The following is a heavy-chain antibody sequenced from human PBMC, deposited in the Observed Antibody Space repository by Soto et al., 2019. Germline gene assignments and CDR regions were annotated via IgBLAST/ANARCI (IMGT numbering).Heavy chain of an antibody. J-gene: IGHJ4*02. CDR3: AGGEAWQWLLPAFDY. CDR2: ISSSSSYI. D-gene: IGHD6-19*01. Sequence: PGGSLRLSCAASGFTFSSYSMNWVRQAPGKGLEWVSSISSSSSYIYYADSVKGRFTSSRDNAKNSLYLQRNSLRAEDTAVYYCAGGEAWQWLLPAFDYWGQGTLVTVSS. V-gene: IGHV3-21*01. CDR1: GFTFSSYS.